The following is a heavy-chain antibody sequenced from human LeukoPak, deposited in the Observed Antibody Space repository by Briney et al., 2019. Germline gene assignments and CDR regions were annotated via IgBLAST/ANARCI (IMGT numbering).Heavy chain of an antibody. CDR1: GGSISSYY. CDR3: ARQGRYDYGDYVLDY. V-gene: IGHV4-59*08. J-gene: IGHJ4*02. Sequence: SETLSLTCTVSGGSISSYYWSWLRQPPGKGLEWIGYIYYSGSTNYNPSLKSRVTISVDTSKNQFSLKLSSVTAADTAVYYCARQGRYDYGDYVLDYWGQGTLVTVSS. D-gene: IGHD4-17*01. CDR2: IYYSGST.